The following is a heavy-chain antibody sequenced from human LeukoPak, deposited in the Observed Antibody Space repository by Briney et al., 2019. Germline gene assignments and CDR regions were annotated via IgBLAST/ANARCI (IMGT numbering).Heavy chain of an antibody. V-gene: IGHV5-10-1*01. D-gene: IGHD6-19*01. J-gene: IGHJ4*02. CDR1: GXSFTSYW. CDR3: ATGGYSSGIYAFDY. CDR2: SDPRDSYT. Sequence: GESLMISCKGSGXSFTSYWISWVRQMPGKGVECMGRSDPRDSYTTYSPSFQGHVTISADKSISTAYLQWSSLKASDTAMYYCATGGYSSGIYAFDYWGQGTLVTVSS.